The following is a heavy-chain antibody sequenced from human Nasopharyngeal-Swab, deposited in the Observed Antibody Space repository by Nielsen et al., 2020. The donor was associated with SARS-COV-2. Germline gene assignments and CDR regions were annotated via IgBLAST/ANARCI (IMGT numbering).Heavy chain of an antibody. J-gene: IGHJ5*02. CDR2: IYWNDDK. CDR1: GFSLSTSGVG. Sequence: YGNTLVKPTQTLTLTCTFYGFSLSTSGVGVGWIRQPPGRALEWLALIYWNDDKRYSPSLKSRLTITKHTSKNQGLLTMTNMDPVDTATYYCAHSWIVVVPAAKPWFDPWGQGTLVTVSS. CDR3: AHSWIVVVPAAKPWFDP. D-gene: IGHD2-2*01. V-gene: IGHV2-5*01.